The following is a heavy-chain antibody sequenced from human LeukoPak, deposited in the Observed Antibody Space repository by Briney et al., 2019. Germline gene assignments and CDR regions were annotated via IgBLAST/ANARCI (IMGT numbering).Heavy chain of an antibody. D-gene: IGHD6-19*01. V-gene: IGHV4-39*01. J-gene: IGHJ4*02. CDR1: GGSISSSSYS. CDR3: ARTSGSGWYADLDY. Sequence: PSETLSLTCTVSGGSISSSSYSWGWIRQPPGKGLEWIGSIYYSGSTYYNPSLKSRVTISVDTSKNQFSLKLSSVTAADTAVYYCARTSGSGWYADLDYWGQGTLVTVSS. CDR2: IYYSGST.